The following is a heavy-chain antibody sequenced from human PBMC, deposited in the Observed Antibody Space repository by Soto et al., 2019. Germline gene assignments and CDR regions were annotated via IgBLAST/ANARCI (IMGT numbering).Heavy chain of an antibody. CDR1: CYTLTNHV. Sequence: SVKVSFKASCYTLTNHVISWVGQAPGQKIEGMGWDNAGNGNTKNLQKFQGRVTITRDTSASTAYMELSSLRSEDTAVYYCARGITLPTPLDYWGQGTLVTVSS. D-gene: IGHD1-20*01. J-gene: IGHJ4*02. V-gene: IGHV1-3*01. CDR2: DNAGNGNT. CDR3: ARGITLPTPLDY.